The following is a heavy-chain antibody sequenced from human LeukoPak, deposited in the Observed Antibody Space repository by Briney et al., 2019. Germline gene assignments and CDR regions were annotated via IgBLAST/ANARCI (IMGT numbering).Heavy chain of an antibody. D-gene: IGHD6-6*01. V-gene: IGHV3-23*01. CDR2: ISGSGGST. Sequence: GGSLRLSCAASGFTFSSYAMSWVRQAPGKGLEWVSAISGSGGSTYYADSVKGRFTISRGNSKNTLYLQMNSLRAEDTAVYYCAKGQLVRGEFDYWGQGTLVTVSS. J-gene: IGHJ4*02. CDR3: AKGQLVRGEFDY. CDR1: GFTFSSYA.